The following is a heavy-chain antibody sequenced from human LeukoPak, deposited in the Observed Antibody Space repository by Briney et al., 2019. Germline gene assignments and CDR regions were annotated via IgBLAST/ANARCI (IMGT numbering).Heavy chain of an antibody. Sequence: PGGSLRLSCVASGFTFSTAWMSWVRQVPGKGLEWIARIKTKRDGETTDYAAPVKGRFTISRDDSKDTLYLQMNSLRTEDSAVYYCTTGEYYDAWRWGQGTLVTVSP. J-gene: IGHJ4*02. V-gene: IGHV3-15*01. CDR2: IKTKRDGETT. CDR1: GFTFSTAW. CDR3: TTGEYYDAWR. D-gene: IGHD3-16*01.